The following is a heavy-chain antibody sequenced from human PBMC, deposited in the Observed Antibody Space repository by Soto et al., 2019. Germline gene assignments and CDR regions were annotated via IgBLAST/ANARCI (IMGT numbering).Heavy chain of an antibody. CDR1: GGSISSYY. J-gene: IGHJ4*02. CDR2: IYYGGST. D-gene: IGHD6-19*01. Sequence: SETLSLTCTVSGGSISSYYWSWIRQPPGKGLEWIGYIYYGGSTNYNPSLKSRVTISLDTSKNQFSLNLRSVTAADTAVYYCARDPAPLAVAGAHYFDSWGQGTLVTVSS. V-gene: IGHV4-59*01. CDR3: ARDPAPLAVAGAHYFDS.